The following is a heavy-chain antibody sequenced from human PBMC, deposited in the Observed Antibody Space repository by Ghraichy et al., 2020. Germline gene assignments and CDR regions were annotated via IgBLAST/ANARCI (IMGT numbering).Heavy chain of an antibody. Sequence: SCAASGFTFSSYAMHWVRQAPGKGLEWVAVISYDGSNKYYADSVKGRFTISRDNSKNTLYLQMNSLRAEDTAVYYCARGVVYYDSSGYYRFDYWGQGTLVTVSS. CDR1: GFTFSSYA. D-gene: IGHD3-22*01. V-gene: IGHV3-30-3*01. CDR3: ARGVVYYDSSGYYRFDY. CDR2: ISYDGSNK. J-gene: IGHJ4*02.